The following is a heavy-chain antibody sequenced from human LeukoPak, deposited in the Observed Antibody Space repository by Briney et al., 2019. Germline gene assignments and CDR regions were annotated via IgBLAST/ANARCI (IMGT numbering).Heavy chain of an antibody. J-gene: IGHJ5*02. CDR2: IAGSGGST. Sequence: GGSLRLSCAASGFIFGSYGMSWVRQAPGKGLEWVAVIAGSGGSTYYADSVKGRFTISRDNSKNTLDLQMNSLRAEDTAVYYCARDLAPQCSGGSCYPAPTWFDPWGQGTLVTVSS. V-gene: IGHV3-23*01. CDR3: ARDLAPQCSGGSCYPAPTWFDP. CDR1: GFIFGSYG. D-gene: IGHD2-15*01.